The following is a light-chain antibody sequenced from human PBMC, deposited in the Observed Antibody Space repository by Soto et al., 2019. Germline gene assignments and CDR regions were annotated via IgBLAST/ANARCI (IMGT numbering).Light chain of an antibody. CDR2: GAS. CDR1: QSIDNY. V-gene: IGKV3-11*01. Sequence: EIVLTQSPDTLSLSPGERANLSCRASQSIDNYVAWYHQRPGQAPRLVIYGASNRATDIPARFSGSGSGTDFTLTISSLEPEDSAVYYCQQRHMWPITFGQGTRLEI. CDR3: QQRHMWPIT. J-gene: IGKJ5*01.